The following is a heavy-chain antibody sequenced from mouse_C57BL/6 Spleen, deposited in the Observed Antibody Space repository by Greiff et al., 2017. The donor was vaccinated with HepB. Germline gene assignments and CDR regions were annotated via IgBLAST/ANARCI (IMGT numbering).Heavy chain of an antibody. V-gene: IGHV3-6*01. D-gene: IGHD2-4*01. CDR2: ISYDGSN. Sequence: EVQLVESGPGLVKPSQSLSLTCSVTGYSITSGYYWNWIRQFPGNKLEWMGYISYDGSNNYNPSLKNRISITRDTSKNQFFLKLNSVTTEDTATYYCARGRGYDYEGVDYWGQGTTLTVSS. CDR1: GYSITSGYY. CDR3: ARGRGYDYEGVDY. J-gene: IGHJ2*01.